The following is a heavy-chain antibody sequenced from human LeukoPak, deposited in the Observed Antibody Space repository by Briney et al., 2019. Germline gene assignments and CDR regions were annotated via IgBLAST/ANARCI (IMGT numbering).Heavy chain of an antibody. Sequence: SETLSLTCTVSGGSISSGDYYWSRVRQPPGKGREWLGYIYYSGSTYYNPSLKSRVTISVDTSKNQFSLKLSSVTAADKAVYYCARDLDYYDSSGSDAGGYWGQGTLVTVSS. CDR1: GGSISSGDYY. J-gene: IGHJ4*02. CDR3: ARDLDYYDSSGSDAGGY. D-gene: IGHD3-22*01. CDR2: IYYSGST. V-gene: IGHV4-30-4*08.